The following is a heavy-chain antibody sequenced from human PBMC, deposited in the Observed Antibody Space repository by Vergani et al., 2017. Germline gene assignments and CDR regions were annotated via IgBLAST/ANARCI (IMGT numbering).Heavy chain of an antibody. CDR1: GGSISSSSYY. V-gene: IGHV4-39*07. CDR2: IYYSGST. J-gene: IGHJ4*02. Sequence: QLQLQESGPGLVKPSETLSLTCTVSGGSISSSSYYWGWIRQPPGKGLEWIGSIYYSGSTYYNPSLKSRVTISVDTSKNQFSLKLSSVTAADTAVYYCARTQHDYGGNQGDFDYWGQGTLVTVSS. D-gene: IGHD4-23*01. CDR3: ARTQHDYGGNQGDFDY.